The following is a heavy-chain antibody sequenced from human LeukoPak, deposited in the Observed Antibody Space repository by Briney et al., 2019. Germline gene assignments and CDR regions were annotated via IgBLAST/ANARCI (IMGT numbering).Heavy chain of an antibody. CDR3: ANDAIFGYYYYMDV. CDR1: GFTFSSYA. J-gene: IGHJ6*03. Sequence: GGSLRLSCAASGFTFSSYAMSWVRQAPGKGLEWVSAISGSGGSTYYADSVKGRFTISRDNSKNTLYLQMNSLRAEDTAVYYCANDAIFGYYYYMDVWGKGTTVTVSS. D-gene: IGHD3-3*01. CDR2: ISGSGGST. V-gene: IGHV3-23*01.